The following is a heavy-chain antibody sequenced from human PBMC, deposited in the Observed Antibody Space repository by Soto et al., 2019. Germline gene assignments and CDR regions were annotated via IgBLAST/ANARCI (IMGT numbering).Heavy chain of an antibody. D-gene: IGHD2-2*01. Sequence: EVQLLESGGGLLQPGGSLRLSCAASGFTFSSYAMSWVRQAPGKGLEWVSAISGSCGSTYYADSVKGRFTISKDNSKDRLYRQLNSLRAEDTAVYYCAKDLESVVPAAVHCWGQGTLVNVAS. CDR1: GFTFSSYA. V-gene: IGHV3-23*01. J-gene: IGHJ4*02. CDR2: ISGSCGST. CDR3: AKDLESVVPAAVHC.